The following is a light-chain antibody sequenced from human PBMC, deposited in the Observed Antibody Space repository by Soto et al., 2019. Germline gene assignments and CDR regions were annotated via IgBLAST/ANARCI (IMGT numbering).Light chain of an antibody. CDR1: QSVLYSSNSKNY. V-gene: IGKV4-1*01. J-gene: IGKJ4*01. Sequence: IVMTQSPDSLAVSLGERATIDCKSSQSVLYSSNSKNYLAWYQQKPGQPPKLLIYWASTRVSGVPDRFSGSGSGTDFTLTISSLLAEDVAVYYCQQYYSTPLTFGGGTKVEIK. CDR3: QQYYSTPLT. CDR2: WAS.